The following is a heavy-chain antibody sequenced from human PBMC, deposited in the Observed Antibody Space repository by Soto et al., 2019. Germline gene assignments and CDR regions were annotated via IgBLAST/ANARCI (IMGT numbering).Heavy chain of an antibody. CDR3: AWEYSRSDKPYWH. D-gene: IGHD6-6*01. Sequence: SVKVSCKASGCTFISYAISWVRQAPGQGLEWMGGIIPIFGTANYAQKFQGRVTITADKSTSTAYMELSSLRSEDTAVYYCAWEYSRSDKPYWHWGQGIRVTVSS. V-gene: IGHV1-69*06. J-gene: IGHJ4*02. CDR2: IIPIFGTA. CDR1: GCTFISYA.